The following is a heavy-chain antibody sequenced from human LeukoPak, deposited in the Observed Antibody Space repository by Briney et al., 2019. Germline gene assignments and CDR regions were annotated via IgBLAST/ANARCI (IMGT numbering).Heavy chain of an antibody. CDR2: INHSGST. D-gene: IGHD4-23*01. J-gene: IGHJ5*02. CDR1: GGSFSGYY. V-gene: IGHV4-34*01. CDR3: ARGRTRYGGNSVRGNWFDP. Sequence: SETLSLTCAVYGGSFSGYYWSWIRQPPGKGLEWIGEINHSGSTNYNPSLKSRVTISVDTSKTQFSLKLSSVTAADTAVYYCARGRTRYGGNSVRGNWFDPWGQGTLVTVSS.